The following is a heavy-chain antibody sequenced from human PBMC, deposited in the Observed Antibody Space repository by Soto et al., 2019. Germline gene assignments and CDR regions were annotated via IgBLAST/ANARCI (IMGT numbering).Heavy chain of an antibody. CDR2: INHSGST. CDR3: ARGGHCSGGSCYWGTWFDP. V-gene: IGHV4-34*01. Sequence: SETLSLTCAVYGGSFTGYYCNWIRQPPGKGLEWIGEINHSGSTTYNPSLKSRVTMSVDTSKNQCSLELASVTAADTAVYYCARGGHCSGGSCYWGTWFDPWGQGTLVNVS. D-gene: IGHD2-15*01. CDR1: GGSFTGYY. J-gene: IGHJ5*02.